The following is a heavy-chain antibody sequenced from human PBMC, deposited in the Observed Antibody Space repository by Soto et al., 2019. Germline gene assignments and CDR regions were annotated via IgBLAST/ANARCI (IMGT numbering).Heavy chain of an antibody. D-gene: IGHD5-18*01. CDR1: GYTFTSYG. J-gene: IGHJ4*02. Sequence: QVQLVQSGAEVKKPGASVKVSCKASGYTFTSYGISWVRQAPGQGLEWMGWISAYNCNTNYAQKLQGRVTMTTDTSTSTADMELRSLRSDDTAVYYCARDGSGAMAEPYFDYWGQGTLVTVSS. V-gene: IGHV1-18*01. CDR2: ISAYNCNT. CDR3: ARDGSGAMAEPYFDY.